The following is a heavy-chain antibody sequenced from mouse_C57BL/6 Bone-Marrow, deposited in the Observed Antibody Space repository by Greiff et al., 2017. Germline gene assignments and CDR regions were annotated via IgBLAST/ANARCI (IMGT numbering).Heavy chain of an antibody. Sequence: VQLQQPGAELVMPGASVKLSCKASGYTFTSYWMPWVKQRPGQGLEWIGEIDPSDSYTNYNQKFKGKSTLTVDKSSSTAYMQLSSLTSEDAAVYYCARGDWDWFAYWGQGTLVTVSA. CDR3: ARGDWDWFAY. CDR2: IDPSDSYT. J-gene: IGHJ3*01. V-gene: IGHV1-69*01. CDR1: GYTFTSYW. D-gene: IGHD4-1*01.